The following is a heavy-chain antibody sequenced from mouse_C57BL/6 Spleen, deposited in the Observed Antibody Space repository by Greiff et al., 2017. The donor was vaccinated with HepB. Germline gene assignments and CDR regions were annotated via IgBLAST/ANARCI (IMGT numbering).Heavy chain of an antibody. Sequence: EVKLVESGGGLVQPGGSMKLSCVASGFTFSNYWMNWVRQSPEKGLEWVAQIRLKSDNYATHYAESVKGRFTISRDDSKSSVYLQMNNLRAEDTGIYYCTKFFHYYGSSYAMDYWGQGTSVTVSS. V-gene: IGHV6-3*01. CDR2: IRLKSDNYAT. J-gene: IGHJ4*01. CDR1: GFTFSNYW. D-gene: IGHD1-1*01. CDR3: TKFFHYYGSSYAMDY.